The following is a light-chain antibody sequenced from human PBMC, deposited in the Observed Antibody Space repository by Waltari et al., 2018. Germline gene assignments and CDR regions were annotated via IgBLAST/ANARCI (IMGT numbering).Light chain of an antibody. Sequence: QPVLTQSSSASASLGSSVKLTCTLSSGHSSYIIAWPQQQPGKALRYLLKVEGSGTYNKGTGVSDRVSGARSGADRYLTISNLQSEDEAEYGCETWDSRTLGVFGGGTKLTVL. CDR1: SGHSSYI. V-gene: IGLV4-60*03. CDR2: VEGSGTY. CDR3: ETWDSRTLGV. J-gene: IGLJ3*02.